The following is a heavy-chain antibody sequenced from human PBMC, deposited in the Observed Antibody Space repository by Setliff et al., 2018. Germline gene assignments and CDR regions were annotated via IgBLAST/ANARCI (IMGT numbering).Heavy chain of an antibody. J-gene: IGHJ4*02. D-gene: IGHD1-1*01. V-gene: IGHV4-39*01. CDR1: GGSINSGVYY. CDR2: IYQGGDT. Sequence: SETLSLTCTVSGGSINSGVYYWGWIRQPPGKGLEWIGRIYQGGDTYYNASLKSRLTISVDTSKNQFSLKLRSVTAADTAVYCCARTGTYRYFDYWGQGALVTVSS. CDR3: ARTGTYRYFDY.